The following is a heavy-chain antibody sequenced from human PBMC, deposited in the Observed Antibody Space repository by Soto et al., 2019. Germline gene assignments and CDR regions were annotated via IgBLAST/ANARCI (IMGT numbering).Heavy chain of an antibody. CDR2: IYYSGST. CDR1: GGSISSYY. J-gene: IGHJ4*02. CDR3: ARDGTRGYRQALGY. V-gene: IGHV4-59*12. Sequence: SETLSLTCTVSGGSISSYYWSWIRQPPGKGLEWIGYIYYSGSTNYNPSLKSRVTISVDTSKNQFSLKLSSVTAADTAVYYCARDGTRGYRQALGYWGQGTLVTVSS. D-gene: IGHD2-15*01.